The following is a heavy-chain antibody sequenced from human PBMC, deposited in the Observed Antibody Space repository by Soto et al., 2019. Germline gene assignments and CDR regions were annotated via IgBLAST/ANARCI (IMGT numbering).Heavy chain of an antibody. Sequence: PGESLKISCKGSGYSFTSYWIGWVRQMPGKGLEWMGIIYPGDSDTRYSPSFQGQVTISADKSISTAYLQWSSLKASDTAMYYCARGSSRYCSGGSCYLAKYYYYGMDVWGQGTTVTVSS. J-gene: IGHJ6*02. V-gene: IGHV5-51*01. CDR3: ARGSSRYCSGGSCYLAKYYYYGMDV. D-gene: IGHD2-15*01. CDR2: IYPGDSDT. CDR1: GYSFTSYW.